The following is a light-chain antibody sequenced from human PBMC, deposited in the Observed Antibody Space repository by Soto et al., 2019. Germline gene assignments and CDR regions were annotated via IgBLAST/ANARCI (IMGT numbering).Light chain of an antibody. CDR3: CSYAGSTTVYV. CDR2: EVS. CDR1: SSDVGSYNL. Sequence: QSVLTQPASVSGSPGQSITISCTGTSSDVGSYNLVSWYQQHPGKAPKLMIYEVSKRPSGVSTRFSGSKSGYRASLTISGLQAEDEADYYCCSYAGSTTVYVFGTGTKLTVL. J-gene: IGLJ1*01. V-gene: IGLV2-23*02.